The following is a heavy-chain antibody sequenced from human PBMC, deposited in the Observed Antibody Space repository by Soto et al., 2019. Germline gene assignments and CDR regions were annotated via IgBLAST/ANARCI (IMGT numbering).Heavy chain of an antibody. J-gene: IGHJ2*01. V-gene: IGHV1-18*01. CDR3: ARGSDYWYFDL. CDR1: GYTFINYG. Sequence: QVHLVQSGAEVKKPGASVKVSCKASGYTFINYGISWVRQAPGQGLEWMGWISAYNGDTEYAQNLQGRVTITTDTSTSTAYMDLRSLTSDDAAVYYCARGSDYWYFDLWGRCTLVTVSS. CDR2: ISAYNGDT.